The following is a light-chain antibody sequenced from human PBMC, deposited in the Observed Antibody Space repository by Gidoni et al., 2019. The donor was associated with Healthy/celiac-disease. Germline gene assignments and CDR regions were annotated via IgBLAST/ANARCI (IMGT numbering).Light chain of an antibody. V-gene: IGKV2-28*01. Sequence: IVMTQSPLSLPVTPGEPASISCRSSQSLLHIIGYNYLDWYLQKPGQSTQLLIYLGSNRASRVPDRFSGSGSGTDFTLKISRVEAEDVGVYYCMQALQTPLTFGGGTKVEIK. CDR2: LGS. CDR3: MQALQTPLT. CDR1: QSLLHIIGYNY. J-gene: IGKJ4*01.